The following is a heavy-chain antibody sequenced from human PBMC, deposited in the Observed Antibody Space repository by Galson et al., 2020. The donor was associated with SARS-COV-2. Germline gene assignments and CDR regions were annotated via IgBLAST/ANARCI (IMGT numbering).Heavy chain of an antibody. CDR2: ISYDGSNK. CDR1: GFTFSSYA. Sequence: GGSLRLSCAASGFTFSSYAMHWVRQAPGKGLEWVAVISYDGSNKYYADSVKGRFTISRDNSKNTLYLQMNSLRAEDTAVYYCARDLPRRLVRVQNYYGMDVWGQGTTVTVSS. CDR3: ARDLPRRLVRVQNYYGMDV. D-gene: IGHD6-19*01. V-gene: IGHV3-30-3*01. J-gene: IGHJ6*02.